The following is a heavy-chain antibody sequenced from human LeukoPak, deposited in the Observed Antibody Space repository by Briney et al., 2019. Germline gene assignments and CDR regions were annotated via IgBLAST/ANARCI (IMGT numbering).Heavy chain of an antibody. CDR3: ARGNTEIEYSSSSVIDY. Sequence: NPSETLSLTCTVSGDSISSYYWSWIRQPPGKGLEWIGYTYDSRNTNYNPSLKSRVTISIDTSKNQFSLKLRSVTAADTAVYYCARGNTEIEYSSSSVIDYWGQGTLVTVSS. V-gene: IGHV4-59*01. D-gene: IGHD6-6*01. J-gene: IGHJ4*02. CDR2: TYDSRNT. CDR1: GDSISSYY.